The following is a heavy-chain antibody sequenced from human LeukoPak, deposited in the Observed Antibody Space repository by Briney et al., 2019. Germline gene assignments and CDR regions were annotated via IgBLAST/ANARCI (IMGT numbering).Heavy chain of an antibody. CDR1: GFTFSSYA. CDR2: ISGSGGST. Sequence: GGSLRLSCAASGFTFSSYAMSWVRQAPGKGLEWVSAISGSGGSTYYADSVKGRFTISRDNSKNTLYLQMNSLRAEDTAAYYCAKPPAGATANTFQHWGQGTLVTVSS. V-gene: IGHV3-23*01. D-gene: IGHD1-26*01. CDR3: AKPPAGATANTFQH. J-gene: IGHJ1*01.